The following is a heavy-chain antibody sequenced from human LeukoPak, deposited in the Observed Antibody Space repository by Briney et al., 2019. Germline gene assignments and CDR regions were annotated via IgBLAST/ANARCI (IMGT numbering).Heavy chain of an antibody. CDR1: GGSIRSYY. V-gene: IGHV4-59*01. D-gene: IGHD4-17*01. Sequence: SETLSLTCNVSGGSIRSYYWTWIRQSPGKGLEWIGYIYYSGSTSYNPSLKSRVTISVDTSNNQFSLKLSSVTAADTAVYYCARLEVDYGDYEAYYYYMDVWGKGTTVTISS. CDR3: ARLEVDYGDYEAYYYYMDV. J-gene: IGHJ6*03. CDR2: IYYSGST.